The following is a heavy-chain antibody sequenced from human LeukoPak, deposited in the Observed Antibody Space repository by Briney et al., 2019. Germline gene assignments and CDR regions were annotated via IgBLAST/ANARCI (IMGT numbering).Heavy chain of an antibody. V-gene: IGHV4-34*01. D-gene: IGHD3-10*01. J-gene: IGHJ4*02. CDR2: INHSGST. CDR3: ARAGGRFGELSACDY. Sequence: SETLSLTCAVYGGSFSGRYWSRIRQPPGKGLEWIGEINHSGSTNYNPSLKSRVTISVDTSKNQFSLKLSSVTAADTAVYYCARAGGRFGELSACDYWGQGTLVTVSS. CDR1: GGSFSGRY.